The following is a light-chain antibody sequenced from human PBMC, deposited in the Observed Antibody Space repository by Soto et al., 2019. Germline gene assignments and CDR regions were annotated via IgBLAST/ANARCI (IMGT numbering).Light chain of an antibody. V-gene: IGKV3-15*01. CDR3: QHYNMLPLT. CDR2: SAS. CDR1: QSVNNN. J-gene: IGKJ3*01. Sequence: VLPQSPDTLSVSPWERAILSCTASQSVNNNVAWYQQKPGHTPRLLIYSASIGATGTPARFSGSGSGSDFTLTISSLQSEDFAVYYCQHYNMLPLTFGPGTKVDIK.